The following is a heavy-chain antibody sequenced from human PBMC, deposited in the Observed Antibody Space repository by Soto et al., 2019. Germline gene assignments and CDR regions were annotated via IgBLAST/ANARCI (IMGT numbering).Heavy chain of an antibody. CDR3: ARDNRKELWVEGLNAMDV. Sequence: ASVKVSCKASGHTFSTYGLSWVRQAPGQGLEWMGWISGYNGRTNYAQKFRGRVTLTTDTSASTAYMELRSLRPDDTAMYYCARDNRKELWVEGLNAMDVWG. V-gene: IGHV1-18*01. CDR1: GHTFSTYG. J-gene: IGHJ6*02. CDR2: ISGYNGRT. D-gene: IGHD3-10*01.